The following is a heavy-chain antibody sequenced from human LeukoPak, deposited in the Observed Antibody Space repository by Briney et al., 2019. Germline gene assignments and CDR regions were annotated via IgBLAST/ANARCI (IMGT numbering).Heavy chain of an antibody. J-gene: IGHJ4*02. D-gene: IGHD2-8*01. CDR3: VRDMGRGTNDY. CDR1: GYTFTGYY. Sequence: WASVKVSCKASGYTFTGYYMHWVRQAPGQGLEWMGWINPNSGGTNYAQKFQGRVTMTRDTSISTAYMELSRLRSDDTAVYYCVRDMGRGTNDYWGQGTLVTVSS. V-gene: IGHV1-2*02. CDR2: INPNSGGT.